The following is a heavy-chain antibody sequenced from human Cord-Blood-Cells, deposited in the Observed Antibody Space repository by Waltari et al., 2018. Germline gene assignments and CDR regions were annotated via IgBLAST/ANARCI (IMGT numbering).Heavy chain of an antibody. CDR2: IYFSGST. CDR1: GGSISSSRYY. CDR3: ARTLGGSYYAFDI. V-gene: IGHV4-39*01. Sequence: QLQLQESGPGLVKPSETLSLTCTVPGGSISSSRYYWGWIRQPPGKGLEWIGSIYFSGSTYYNPSLKSRVTISVDTSKNQFSLKLSSVTAADTAVYYCARTLGGSYYAFDIWGQGTMVTVSS. D-gene: IGHD1-26*01. J-gene: IGHJ3*02.